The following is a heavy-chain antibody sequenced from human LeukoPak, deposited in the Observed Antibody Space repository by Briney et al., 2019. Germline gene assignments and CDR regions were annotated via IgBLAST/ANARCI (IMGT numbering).Heavy chain of an antibody. V-gene: IGHV1-24*01. Sequence: VSVKVSCKVSGYTLTELSMHWVRQAPGKGLEWMGGFDPEDGETIYAQKFQGRVTMTEDTSTDTAYMELSSLRSEDTAVYYCATDHPPTTTVTPFYWGQGTLVTVSS. D-gene: IGHD4-17*01. CDR3: ATDHPPTTTVTPFY. CDR2: FDPEDGET. CDR1: GYTLTELS. J-gene: IGHJ4*02.